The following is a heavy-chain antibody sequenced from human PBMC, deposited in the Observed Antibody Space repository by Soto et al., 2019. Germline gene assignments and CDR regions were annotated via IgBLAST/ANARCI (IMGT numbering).Heavy chain of an antibody. Sequence: GGSLRLSCAASGFTFSSYAMHWVRQAPGKGLEWVAVISYDGSNKYYADSVKGRFTISRDNSKNTLYLQMNSLRAEDTAVYYCARTYWFGELLSGRNYFDYWGQGTLVTVSS. J-gene: IGHJ4*02. V-gene: IGHV3-30-3*01. CDR2: ISYDGSNK. D-gene: IGHD3-10*01. CDR1: GFTFSSYA. CDR3: ARTYWFGELLSGRNYFDY.